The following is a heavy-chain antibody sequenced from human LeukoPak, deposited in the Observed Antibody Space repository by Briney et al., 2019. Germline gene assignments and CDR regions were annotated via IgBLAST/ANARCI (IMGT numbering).Heavy chain of an antibody. J-gene: IGHJ4*02. CDR3: AKGPGATTRQLVDY. CDR2: ISWNSGSI. CDR1: GFTFDDYA. Sequence: GGSLRLSCAASGFTFDDYAMHWVRQAPGKGLEWVSGISWNSGSIGYADSVKGRFTISRDNAKNSLYLQMNSLRAEDTALYYCAKGPGATTRQLVDYWGQGTLVTVSS. V-gene: IGHV3-9*01. D-gene: IGHD1-26*01.